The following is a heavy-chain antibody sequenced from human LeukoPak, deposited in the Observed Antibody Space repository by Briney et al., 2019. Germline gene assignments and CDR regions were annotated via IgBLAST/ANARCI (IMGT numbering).Heavy chain of an antibody. J-gene: IGHJ6*03. CDR3: ARGDVLRFLEWSPYSGDYYCYMDV. V-gene: IGHV1-69*05. Sequence: SVKVSCKASGGTFSSYAISWVRQAPGQGLEWMGRIIPIFGTANYAQKFQGRVTITTDESTSTAYMELSSLRSEDTAVYYCARGDVLRFLEWSPYSGDYYCYMDVLGKGTTVTVSS. CDR2: IIPIFGTA. D-gene: IGHD3-3*01. CDR1: GGTFSSYA.